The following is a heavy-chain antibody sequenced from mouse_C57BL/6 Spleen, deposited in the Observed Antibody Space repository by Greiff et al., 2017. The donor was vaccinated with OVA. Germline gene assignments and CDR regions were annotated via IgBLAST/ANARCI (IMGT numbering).Heavy chain of an antibody. CDR2: IRLKSDNYAT. J-gene: IGHJ3*01. V-gene: IGHV6-3*01. D-gene: IGHD3-1*01. Sequence: DVQLVESGGGLVQPGGSMKLSCVASGFTFSNYWMNWVRQSPEKGLEWVAQIRLKSDNYATHYAESVKGRFTISRDDSKSSVYLQMNNLRAEDTGIYYCTLGGYGWFAYWGQGTLVTVSA. CDR1: GFTFSNYW. CDR3: TLGGYGWFAY.